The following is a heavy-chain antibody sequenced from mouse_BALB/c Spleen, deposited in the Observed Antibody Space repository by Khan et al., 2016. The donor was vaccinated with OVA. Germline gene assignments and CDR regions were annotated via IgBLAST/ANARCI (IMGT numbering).Heavy chain of an antibody. Sequence: EVQLQQSGPELVKPGASVKISCTASGYSFTGYYMNWVMQRHGKSLEWIGRINPHNGETFYNQKFKDKATLTVDESSNPAHLELRSLASEDSAVYYCARIYHSDFAYWGQGTTLTVSS. J-gene: IGHJ2*01. CDR3: ARIYHSDFAY. CDR2: INPHNGET. CDR1: GYSFTGYY. V-gene: IGHV1-20*02. D-gene: IGHD2-1*01.